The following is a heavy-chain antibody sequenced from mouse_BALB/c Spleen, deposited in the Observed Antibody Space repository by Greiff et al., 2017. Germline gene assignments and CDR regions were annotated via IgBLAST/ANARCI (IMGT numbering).Heavy chain of an antibody. CDR3: ASEPLAGGAMDY. V-gene: IGHV2-9*02. CDR2: IWAGGST. D-gene: IGHD4-1*01. CDR1: GFSLTSYG. J-gene: IGHJ4*01. Sequence: VKLVESGPGLVAPSQSLSITCTVSGFSLTSYGVPWVRQPPGKGLEWLGVIWAGGSTNYNSALMSRLSISKDNSKSQVFLKMNSLQTDDTAMYCCASEPLAGGAMDYWGQGTSVTVSS.